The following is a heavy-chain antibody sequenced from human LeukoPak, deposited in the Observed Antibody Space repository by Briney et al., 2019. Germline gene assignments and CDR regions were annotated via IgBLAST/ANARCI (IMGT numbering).Heavy chain of an antibody. CDR3: ARGCSSTSCYQDY. J-gene: IGHJ4*02. CDR1: GFTFSSYE. D-gene: IGHD2-2*01. CDR2: ISSSGSTI. V-gene: IGHV3-48*03. Sequence: GGSLRLSCAASGFTFSSYEMNWVRQAPGKGLEWVSYISSSGSTIYYADSVKDRFTISRDNAKNSLYLQMNSLRAEDTAVYYCARGCSSTSCYQDYWGQGTLVTVSS.